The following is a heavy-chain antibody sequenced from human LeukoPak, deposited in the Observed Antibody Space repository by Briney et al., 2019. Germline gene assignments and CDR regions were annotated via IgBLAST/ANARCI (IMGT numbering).Heavy chain of an antibody. CDR3: ARDAQRGFDYSNSLKY. Sequence: GGSLRLSCAASGFIFSHHDMHWVRQAPGKGLEWVAVIWSDATNRFYADSVKGRFTISRDNSQNTVFLQMNSLRVKDTAIYYCARDAQRGFDYSNSLKYWGHGTLVTVSS. V-gene: IGHV3-33*01. CDR1: GFIFSHHD. J-gene: IGHJ4*01. CDR2: IWSDATNR. D-gene: IGHD4-11*01.